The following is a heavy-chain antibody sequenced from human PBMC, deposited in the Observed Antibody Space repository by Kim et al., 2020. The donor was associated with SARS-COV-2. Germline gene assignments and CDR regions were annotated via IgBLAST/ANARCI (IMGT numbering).Heavy chain of an antibody. J-gene: IGHJ4*02. D-gene: IGHD3-10*01. CDR1: GGSISSYY. CDR3: ARDRGGGSDY. V-gene: IGHV4-59*13. CDR2: IYYSGST. Sequence: SETLSLTCTVSGGSISSYYWSWIRQPPGKGLEWIGYIYYSGSTNYNPSLKSRVTISVDTSKNQFSLKLSSVTAADTAVYYCARDRGGGSDYWGQGTLVTVSS.